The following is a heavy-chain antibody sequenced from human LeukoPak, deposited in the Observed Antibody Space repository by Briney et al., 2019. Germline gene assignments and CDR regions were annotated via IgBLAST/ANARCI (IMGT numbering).Heavy chain of an antibody. V-gene: IGHV5-51*01. J-gene: IGHJ6*02. CDR2: IYPGDSDT. D-gene: IGHD2-15*01. CDR1: GYSFTSYW. Sequence: GESLQISCKGSGYSFTSYWIGWVRPMPGKGLEWMGIIYPGDSDTRYSPSFQGQVTISADKSISTAYLQWSSLKASDTAMYYCARRGEVVAANYGMDVWGQGTTVTVSS. CDR3: ARRGEVVAANYGMDV.